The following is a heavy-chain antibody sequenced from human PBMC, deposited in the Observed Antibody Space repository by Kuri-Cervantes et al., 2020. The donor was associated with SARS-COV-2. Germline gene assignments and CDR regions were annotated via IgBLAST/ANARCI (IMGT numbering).Heavy chain of an antibody. CDR2: ISYDGTNA. V-gene: IGHV3-30*18. J-gene: IGHJ4*02. D-gene: IGHD1-26*01. CDR1: GFTFSDYA. Sequence: SLKTLSLTCAASGFTFSDYAMHWVRQAPGKGLEWVAFISYDGTNAYYGDSVKGRFTISRDNSKNTLYLEMNSLRAEDTALYYCAKGALCERCVMSEEPFDYWGQGTLVTVSS. CDR3: AKGALCERCVMSEEPFDY.